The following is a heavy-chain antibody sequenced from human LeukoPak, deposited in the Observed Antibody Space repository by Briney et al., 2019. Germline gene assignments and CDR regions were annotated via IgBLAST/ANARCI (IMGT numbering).Heavy chain of an antibody. V-gene: IGHV4-34*01. J-gene: IGHJ6*03. CDR3: ARAIFRYSSSWYGGYYYYYYMDV. D-gene: IGHD6-13*01. CDR2: IYHTEST. CDR1: GGSFSGYY. Sequence: SETLSLTCAVYGGSFSGYYWSWIRQSPEKGLEWIGSIYHTESTYYNPSLKSRVTLLGDTSKNQFSLKLSSVTAADTAVYYCARAIFRYSSSWYGGYYYYYYMDVWGKGTTVTVSS.